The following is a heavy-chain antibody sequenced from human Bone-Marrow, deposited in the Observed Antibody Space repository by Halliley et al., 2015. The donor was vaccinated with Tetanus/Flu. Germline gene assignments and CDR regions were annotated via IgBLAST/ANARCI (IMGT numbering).Heavy chain of an antibody. D-gene: IGHD3-10*01. CDR2: ISYDGSNQ. J-gene: IGHJ4*02. CDR1: GFTFSSYG. Sequence: SLRLSCEASGFTFSSYGMHWVRQAPGKGLGWVAVISYDGSNQFYTDSVKGRFTISRDNAKNSLYLQMGSLRVEDTAVYYCVGGSGWLPDYWGQGTLVTVSS. CDR3: VGGSGWLPDY. V-gene: IGHV3-30*03.